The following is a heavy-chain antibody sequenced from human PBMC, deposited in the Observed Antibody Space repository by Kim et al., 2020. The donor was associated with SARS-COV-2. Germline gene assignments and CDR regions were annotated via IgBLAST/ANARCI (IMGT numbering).Heavy chain of an antibody. CDR3: ARGGRTVTTVYYYYGMDV. CDR1: GYTFTGYY. J-gene: IGHJ6*02. V-gene: IGHV1-2*06. D-gene: IGHD4-4*01. Sequence: ASVKVSCKASGYTFTGYYMHWVRQAPGQGLEWMGRINPNSGGTNYAQKFQGRVTMTRDTSISTAYMELSRLRSDDTAVYYCARGGRTVTTVYYYYGMDVWGQGTTVTVSS. CDR2: INPNSGGT.